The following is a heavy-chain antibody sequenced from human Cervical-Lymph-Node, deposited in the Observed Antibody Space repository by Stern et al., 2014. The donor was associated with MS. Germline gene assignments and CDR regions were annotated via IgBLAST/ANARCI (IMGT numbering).Heavy chain of an antibody. D-gene: IGHD3-10*01. J-gene: IGHJ4*02. CDR2: IKLDGSGQ. CDR3: ARRGSLDY. CDR1: GFTFSNFW. Sequence: VQLVESGGCLVQPGGSLRLSCATSGFTFSNFWMSWVRQAPGKGLEWRACIKLDGSGQYYVDSVEGRFTISRDNAKNSLYLQLNSLRAEDTAVYYCARRGSLDYWGQGTLVTVSS. V-gene: IGHV3-7*01.